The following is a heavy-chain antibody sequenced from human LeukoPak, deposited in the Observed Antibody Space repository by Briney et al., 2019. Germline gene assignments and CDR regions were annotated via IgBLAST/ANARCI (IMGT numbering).Heavy chain of an antibody. Sequence: LSETLSLTCTVSGGSISSYYWSWIRQPPGKGLEWIGYIYYSGSTNYNPSLKSRVTISVDTSKNQFSLKLSSVTAADTAVYYCARGYAFRGAFDIWGQGAMVTVSS. D-gene: IGHD5-12*01. V-gene: IGHV4-59*01. CDR2: IYYSGST. CDR3: ARGYAFRGAFDI. CDR1: GGSISSYY. J-gene: IGHJ3*02.